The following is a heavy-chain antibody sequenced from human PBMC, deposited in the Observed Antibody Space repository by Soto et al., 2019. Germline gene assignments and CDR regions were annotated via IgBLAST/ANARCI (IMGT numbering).Heavy chain of an antibody. D-gene: IGHD2-2*01. CDR2: IYHSGST. J-gene: IGHJ5*02. Sequence: NPSETLSLTCAVSGGSISSGGYSWSWIRQPPGKGLEWIGYIYHSGSTYYNPSLKSRVTISVDRSKNQFSLKLSSVTAADTAVYYCARMYCSSTSCYYNWFDPWGQGTLVTVSS. CDR1: GGSISSGGYS. V-gene: IGHV4-30-2*01. CDR3: ARMYCSSTSCYYNWFDP.